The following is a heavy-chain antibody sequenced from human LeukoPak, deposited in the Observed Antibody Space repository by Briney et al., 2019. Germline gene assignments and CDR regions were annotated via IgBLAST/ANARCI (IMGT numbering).Heavy chain of an antibody. CDR1: GYTFSGYY. CDR3: ATEVID. D-gene: IGHD3-16*02. V-gene: IGHV1-2*02. CDR2: INPNSGGT. J-gene: IGHJ4*02. Sequence: GASVTVSCKASGYTFSGYYMHWVRQAPGQGLEWMGWINPNSGGTKYAQKFQGRVTMTRDTSISTAYMELSRLRSDDTAVYYCATEVIDWGQGTLVTVSS.